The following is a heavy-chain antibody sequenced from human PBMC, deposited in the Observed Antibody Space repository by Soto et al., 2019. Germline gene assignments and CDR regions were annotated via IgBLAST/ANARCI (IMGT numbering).Heavy chain of an antibody. J-gene: IGHJ2*01. D-gene: IGHD2-21*02. CDR2: VPSDGGNY. CDR1: GFTFSACG. CDR3: AKEVGTATTAITNWHFEL. Sequence: QVQLVESGGGGVQLGRSLKPSCAASGFTFSACGMHWVRQSPGKGLEWVAVVPSDGGNYYYADSVKGRFTISRDNSKNTLYLQMNSLRAEDTAVYYCAKEVGTATTAITNWHFELWGRGTLVTVSS. V-gene: IGHV3-30*18.